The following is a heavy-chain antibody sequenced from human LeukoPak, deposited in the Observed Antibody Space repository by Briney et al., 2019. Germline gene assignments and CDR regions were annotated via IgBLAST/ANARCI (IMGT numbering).Heavy chain of an antibody. CDR1: GFTFSSFN. J-gene: IGHJ4*02. CDR3: ARGGSTVDTAMSTSY. CDR2: ISTSSTYV. D-gene: IGHD5-18*01. V-gene: IGHV3-21*01. Sequence: PGGSLRLSCAASGFTFSSFNMNWVRQGPGKGLEWVSSISTSSTYVYYADSVKGRFTISRDNAKNSLSLQMNSLRAEDTAVYYCARGGSTVDTAMSTSYWGQGTLVTVSS.